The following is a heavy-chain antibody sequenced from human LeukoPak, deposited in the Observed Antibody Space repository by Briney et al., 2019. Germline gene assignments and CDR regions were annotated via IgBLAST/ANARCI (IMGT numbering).Heavy chain of an antibody. J-gene: IGHJ4*02. CDR3: ARVNIVSTFDY. D-gene: IGHD5-12*01. V-gene: IGHV4-34*01. CDR1: GGSFSGNY. Sequence: SETLSLTCAVYGGSFSGNYWSWIRQPPGKGLEWIGEINHSGSTNYNPSLKSRVTISVDTSKNQFSLKLSSVTAADTAVYYCARVNIVSTFDYWGQGTLVTVSS. CDR2: INHSGST.